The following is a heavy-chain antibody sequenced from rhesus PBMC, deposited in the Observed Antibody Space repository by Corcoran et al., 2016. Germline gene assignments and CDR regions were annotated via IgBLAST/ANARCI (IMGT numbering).Heavy chain of an antibody. Sequence: QVQLQESGPGVVKPSETLSLTCAVSGGSISRYWWGWIRQPPGTGLEWIGQIYGGSGSTSYTPSLKSRVTISSDTSKNQFSLKLSSVTAADTAVYYCAKWSYSGYRLSYDYWGQGVLVTVSS. J-gene: IGHJ4*01. V-gene: IGHV4-147*01. D-gene: IGHD5-24*01. CDR2: IYGGSGST. CDR1: GGSISRYW. CDR3: AKWSYSGYRLSYDY.